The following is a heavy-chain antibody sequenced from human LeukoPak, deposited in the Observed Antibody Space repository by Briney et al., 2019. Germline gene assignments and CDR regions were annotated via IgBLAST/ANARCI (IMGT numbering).Heavy chain of an antibody. CDR2: ILYDGSNQ. V-gene: IGHV3-30-3*01. CDR1: GFTFSSYA. CDR3: ARDLGYYRADY. D-gene: IGHD1-26*01. J-gene: IGHJ4*02. Sequence: GGSLRLSCAASGFTFSSYAIHWVRQAPGKGLEWVGVILYDGSNQYYADSVKGRFTISRDNSKNTLYLQMNSLRAEDTAVYYCARDLGYYRADYWGQGTLVTVSS.